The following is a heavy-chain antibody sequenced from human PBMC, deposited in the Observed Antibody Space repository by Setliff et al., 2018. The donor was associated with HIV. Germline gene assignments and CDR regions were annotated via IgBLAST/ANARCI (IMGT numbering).Heavy chain of an antibody. CDR2: ISAYNLNT. J-gene: IGHJ4*02. CDR1: GYTFSRYG. CDR3: ARAYYHDSSGYQEFDY. D-gene: IGHD3-22*01. Sequence: ASVKVSCKTSGYTFSRYGFSWVRQAPGQGLEWMGCISAYNLNTNYAQKFQGRVTMTTDTSASTGYMELRSLRSDDTAVYYCARAYYHDSSGYQEFDYWGQGTLVTVSS. V-gene: IGHV1-18*01.